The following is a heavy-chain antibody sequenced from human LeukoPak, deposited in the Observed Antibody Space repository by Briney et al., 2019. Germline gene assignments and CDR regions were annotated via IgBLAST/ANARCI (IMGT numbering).Heavy chain of an antibody. D-gene: IGHD2-2*02. Sequence: PSETLSLTCAVYTPSSTTIYWSCNRQSPGKGLQWIAEVNHRGDTNYNPSVKGRVTISVDTSKNQFTLKLTARTVADTPVNYCAIYPTRNETGYFDYWGQGTLVTVSS. V-gene: IGHV4-34*01. CDR3: AIYPTRNETGYFDY. CDR2: VNHRGDT. CDR1: TPSSTTIY. J-gene: IGHJ4*03.